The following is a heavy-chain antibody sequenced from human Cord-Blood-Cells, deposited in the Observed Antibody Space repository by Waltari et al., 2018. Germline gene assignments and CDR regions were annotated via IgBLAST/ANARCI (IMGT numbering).Heavy chain of an antibody. D-gene: IGHD3-10*01. CDR1: GGSISSSSYY. CDR3: ARQRLGRYYGSGSPPKVDY. V-gene: IGHV4-39*01. CDR2: IYYSGAP. J-gene: IGHJ4*02. Sequence: QLQLQESGPGLVKPSETLSLTCTVSGGSISSSSYYWGWIRQPPGKGLEWIGGIYYSGAPSYNPSLKSRVTISVDTSKNQFSLKLSSVTAADTAVYYCARQRLGRYYGSGSPPKVDYWGQGTLVTVSS.